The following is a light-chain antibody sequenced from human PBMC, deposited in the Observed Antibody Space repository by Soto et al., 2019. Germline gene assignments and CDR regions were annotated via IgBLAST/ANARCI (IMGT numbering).Light chain of an antibody. CDR1: QGISSY. J-gene: IGKJ5*01. V-gene: IGKV1-9*01. CDR3: QQLNSFPIT. CDR2: AAS. Sequence: DIQLTQSPSFLSASVGDRVTITCRASQGISSYLAWYQQKPGKAPKLLIYAASTLQSGVPSRFSGSGSVTEFTLTISSLQPEDFATYYCQQLNSFPITFGQGTRLEIK.